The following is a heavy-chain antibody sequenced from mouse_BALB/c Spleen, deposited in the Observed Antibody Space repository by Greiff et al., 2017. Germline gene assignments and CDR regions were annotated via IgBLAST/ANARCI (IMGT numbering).Heavy chain of an antibody. J-gene: IGHJ2*01. CDR1: GFTFSSYA. CDR2: ISSGGST. V-gene: IGHV5-6-5*01. Sequence: EVKVVESGGGLVKPGGSLKLSCAASGFTFSSYAMSWVRQTPEKRLEWVASISSGGSTYYPDSVKGRFTISRDNARNILYLQMSSLRSEDTAMYYCARGPYGNYFDYWGQGTTLTVSS. D-gene: IGHD2-10*02. CDR3: ARGPYGNYFDY.